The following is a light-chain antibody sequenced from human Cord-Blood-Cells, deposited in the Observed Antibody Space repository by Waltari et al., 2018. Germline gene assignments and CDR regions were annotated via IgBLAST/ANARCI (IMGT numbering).Light chain of an antibody. Sequence: QSVLTQPPSASGTPGQRVTISCSGSSSNIGSNTVNWYQQLPGTAPKLLIYSNNQRPSGVPDRCSGSKSGTSASLAISGLQSEDEADYYCAAWDDILNGYVFGTGTKVTVL. CDR3: AAWDDILNGYV. V-gene: IGLV1-44*01. J-gene: IGLJ1*01. CDR1: SSNIGSNT. CDR2: SNN.